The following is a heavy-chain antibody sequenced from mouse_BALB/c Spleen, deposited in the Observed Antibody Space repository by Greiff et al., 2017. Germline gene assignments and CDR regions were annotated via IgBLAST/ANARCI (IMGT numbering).Heavy chain of an antibody. D-gene: IGHD1-2*01. CDR3: AREAATDYFDY. CDR2: IWGDGST. CDR1: GFSLTGYG. J-gene: IGHJ2*01. V-gene: IGHV2-6-7*01. Sequence: QVQLKESGPGLVAPSQSLSITCTVSGFSLTGYGVNWVRQPPGKGLEWLGMIWGDGSTDYNSALKSRLSISKDNSKSQVFLKMNSLQTDDTAMYYCAREAATDYFDYWGQGTTLTVSS.